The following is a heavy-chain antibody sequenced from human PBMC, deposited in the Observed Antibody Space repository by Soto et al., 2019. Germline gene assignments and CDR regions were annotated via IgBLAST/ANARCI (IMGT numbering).Heavy chain of an antibody. Sequence: ASVKVSCKASGYTFTSYYMHWVRQAPGQGLEWMGIINPSGGSTSYAQKFQGRVTMTRGTSTSTVYMELSSLRSEDTAVYYCARDLERYSSGWPGDYWGQGTLVTVSS. V-gene: IGHV1-46*01. CDR2: INPSGGST. J-gene: IGHJ4*02. CDR1: GYTFTSYY. D-gene: IGHD6-19*01. CDR3: ARDLERYSSGWPGDY.